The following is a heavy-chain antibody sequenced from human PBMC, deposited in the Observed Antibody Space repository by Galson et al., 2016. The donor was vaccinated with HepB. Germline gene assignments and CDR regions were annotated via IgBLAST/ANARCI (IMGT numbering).Heavy chain of an antibody. J-gene: IGHJ6*02. Sequence: SLRLSCAASGLSFSTYWMYWVRQSPGKGLVWVSRINSAGSDTSYAHFVRGRSSTSRDNAKNTLYLQMNGLRVEDTAIYYCARPKLPNGPNGSDVWGQGTTVTVS. V-gene: IGHV3-74*01. CDR3: ARPKLPNGPNGSDV. CDR2: INSAGSDT. D-gene: IGHD2-8*01. CDR1: GLSFSTYW.